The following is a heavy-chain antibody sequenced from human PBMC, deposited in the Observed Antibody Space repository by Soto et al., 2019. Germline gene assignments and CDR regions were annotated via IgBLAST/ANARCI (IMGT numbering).Heavy chain of an antibody. V-gene: IGHV3-30*18. Sequence: PGGSLRLSCAASGFTFSSYGMHWVRQAPGKGLEWVAVISYDGSNKYYADSVKGRFTISRDNSKNTLYLQMNSLRAEDTAVYYCAKSDDAGSPPGYWGQGTLVTVSS. CDR1: GFTFSSYG. D-gene: IGHD3-10*01. J-gene: IGHJ4*02. CDR3: AKSDDAGSPPGY. CDR2: ISYDGSNK.